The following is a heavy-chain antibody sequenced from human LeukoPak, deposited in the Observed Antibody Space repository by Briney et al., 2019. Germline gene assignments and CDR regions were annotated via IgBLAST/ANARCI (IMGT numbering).Heavy chain of an antibody. CDR2: IYSGDST. J-gene: IGHJ6*02. CDR3: ARDSGSNLRYYYGMDV. D-gene: IGHD1-26*01. V-gene: IGHV3-66*01. Sequence: GGSLRLSCAASGFTFDSYAMNWVRQAPGKGLEWVSVIYSGDSTNYADSVQGRFTISRDNSKNTLYLQMNSLRVEDTAVYYCARDSGSNLRYYYGMDVWGHGTTVTVSS. CDR1: GFTFDSYA.